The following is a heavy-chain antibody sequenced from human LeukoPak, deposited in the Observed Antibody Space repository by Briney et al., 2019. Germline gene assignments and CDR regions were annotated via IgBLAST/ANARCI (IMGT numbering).Heavy chain of an antibody. J-gene: IGHJ6*03. Sequence: ASETLSLTCTVSGGSISSGSYYWSWIRQPAGKGLEWIGRIYTSGSTNYNPSLKSRVTISLDMSKNQFSLKLSSVTAADTAVYYCARTYGSGAYYYYYYMDVWGKGTTVTVSS. D-gene: IGHD3-10*01. V-gene: IGHV4-61*02. CDR1: GGSISSGSYY. CDR2: IYTSGST. CDR3: ARTYGSGAYYYYYYMDV.